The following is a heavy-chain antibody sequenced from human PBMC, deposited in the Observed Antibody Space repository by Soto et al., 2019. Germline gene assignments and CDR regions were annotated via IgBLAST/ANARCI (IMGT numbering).Heavy chain of an antibody. CDR1: GYSFTSYW. Sequence: PGESLKISCKGSGYSFTSYWIGWVRQMPGKGLEWMGIIYPGDSDTRYSPSFQGQVTISADKSISTAYLQWSSLKASDTAMYYCASSSPGYYDFWSGRVTAGYFDYWGQGTLVTVSS. D-gene: IGHD3-3*01. CDR3: ASSSPGYYDFWSGRVTAGYFDY. CDR2: IYPGDSDT. J-gene: IGHJ4*02. V-gene: IGHV5-51*01.